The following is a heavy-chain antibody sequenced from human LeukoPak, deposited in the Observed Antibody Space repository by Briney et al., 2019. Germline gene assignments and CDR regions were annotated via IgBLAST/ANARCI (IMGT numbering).Heavy chain of an antibody. CDR1: GFTFRSHW. D-gene: IGHD3-3*02. Sequence: GGSLRLSCAASGFTFRSHWMQWVRQAPGKGLVWVSGISSDGGVTGYADSVKGRFTISRDNAKNTLYLQMNSLRAEDMAVYYCAKGLLGFLEWLSHSDAFDIWGQGTMVTVSS. CDR2: ISSDGGVT. CDR3: AKGLLGFLEWLSHSDAFDI. J-gene: IGHJ3*02. V-gene: IGHV3-74*01.